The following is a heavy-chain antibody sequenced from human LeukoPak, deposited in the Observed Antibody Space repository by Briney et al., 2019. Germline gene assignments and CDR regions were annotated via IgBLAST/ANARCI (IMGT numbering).Heavy chain of an antibody. D-gene: IGHD2-2*01. CDR2: INPTGDST. Sequence: ASVKVSCKASGYTFTNYYIHWVRQAPGQGLEWMGIINPTGDSTTYAQKFQGRVTMTRDTSTNTVYMELSSLRSDDTAVYYCARHPSPQLHHFDYWGQGTLVTASS. CDR3: ARHPSPQLHHFDY. CDR1: GYTFTNYY. V-gene: IGHV1-46*01. J-gene: IGHJ4*02.